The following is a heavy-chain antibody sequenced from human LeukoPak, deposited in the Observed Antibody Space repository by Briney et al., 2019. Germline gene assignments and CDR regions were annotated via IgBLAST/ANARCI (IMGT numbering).Heavy chain of an antibody. J-gene: IGHJ5*01. CDR1: GFTFSKYG. D-gene: IGHD2-2*01. CDR3: ARVNCRSFSCYLASYFFDS. Sequence: GGSLRLSCAASGFTFSKYGMHWVRQAPGKGLEWVAVIWYDGNNKDYADSVKGRFSISRDNSKNTLSLQMNSLRVEDTAMYYCARVNCRSFSCYLASYFFDSWGQGTLVTVSS. V-gene: IGHV3-33*01. CDR2: IWYDGNNK.